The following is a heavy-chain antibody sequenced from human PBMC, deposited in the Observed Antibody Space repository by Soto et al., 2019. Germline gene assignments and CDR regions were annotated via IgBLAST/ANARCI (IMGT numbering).Heavy chain of an antibody. J-gene: IGHJ3*02. D-gene: IGHD5-12*01. CDR2: ISRESSYI. CDR1: GFTFSDYT. CDR3: ATWPLREHAYDI. V-gene: IGHV3-21*01. Sequence: GGSLRLSCSASGFTFSDYTMQWVRQAPGKGLEWVASISRESSYIYYVDSVKGRFTISRDNAKNSVILQMAGLRVDDTGVYFCATWPLREHAYDIWGQGTMVTVSS.